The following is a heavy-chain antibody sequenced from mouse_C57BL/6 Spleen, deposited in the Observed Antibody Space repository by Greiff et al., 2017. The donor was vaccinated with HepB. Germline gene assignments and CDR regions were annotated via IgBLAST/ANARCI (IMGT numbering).Heavy chain of an antibody. J-gene: IGHJ2*01. CDR1: GFTFSDYG. CDR3: ARDDYGLFFDY. V-gene: IGHV5-17*01. D-gene: IGHD2-4*01. CDR2: ISSGSSTT. Sequence: EVKLVESGGGLVKPGGSLKLSCAASGFTFSDYGMHWVRQAPEKGLEWVAYISSGSSTTYYADTVKGRFTISIDNAKNTLFLQMTSLRSEDTAMYYCARDDYGLFFDYWGQGTTLTVSS.